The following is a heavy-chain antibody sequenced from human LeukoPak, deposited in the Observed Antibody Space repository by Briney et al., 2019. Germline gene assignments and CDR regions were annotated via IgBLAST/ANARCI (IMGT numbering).Heavy chain of an antibody. CDR1: GYIFTGYY. D-gene: IGHD1-26*01. CDR2: INPNSGDT. J-gene: IGHJ5*02. Sequence: AASVKVSCKASGYIFTGYYIHWVRQAPGQGLEWMGWINPNSGDTKYAQKFQGRVTMTRDTSNNTVYMDLTRLIFDDTAMYYCVRGKTLENSGSYLLFDPWGQGTLVTVSS. CDR3: VRGKTLENSGSYLLFDP. V-gene: IGHV1-2*02.